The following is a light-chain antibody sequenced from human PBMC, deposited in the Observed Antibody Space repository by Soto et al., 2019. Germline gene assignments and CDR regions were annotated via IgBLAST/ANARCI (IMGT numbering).Light chain of an antibody. V-gene: IGLV2-14*01. CDR2: DVS. Sequence: QSVLTQPASVTGSPGQSIAISCNGTSSDVGGYSYVSWYQQHPGKTPNLMIYDVSNRPSGVSNRFSGSKSGNTASLTISGLQAEDEADYYCSSYTSSSAWVFGGGTKVTVL. CDR1: SSDVGGYSY. CDR3: SSYTSSSAWV. J-gene: IGLJ3*02.